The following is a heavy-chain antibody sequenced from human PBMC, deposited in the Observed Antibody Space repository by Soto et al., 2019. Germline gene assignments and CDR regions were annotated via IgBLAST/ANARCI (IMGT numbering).Heavy chain of an antibody. V-gene: IGHV3-33*01. D-gene: IGHD3-16*02. CDR1: GFTFSSYG. Sequence: QVQLVESGGGVVQPGRSLRLSCAASGFTFSSYGMHWVRQAPGKGLEWVAVIWYDGSNKYYADSVKGRFTISRDNSKNTLYLQMNSLRAEDTAVYYCARGSYDYVWGSYRQNGMDVWGQGTTVTVSS. CDR3: ARGSYDYVWGSYRQNGMDV. CDR2: IWYDGSNK. J-gene: IGHJ6*02.